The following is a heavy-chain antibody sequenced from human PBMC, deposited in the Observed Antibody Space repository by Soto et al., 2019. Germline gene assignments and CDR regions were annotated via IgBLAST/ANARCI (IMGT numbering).Heavy chain of an antibody. D-gene: IGHD1-26*01. CDR3: AREGGHGTEKHLDGLDD. J-gene: IGHJ6*02. CDR2: MSGRSGVP. V-gene: IGHV1-18*01. CDR1: GYPFIKFA. Sequence: QVQLMQSGGEVKKPWASVRVSCQASGYPFIKFAIHWERQAPGHGLQWLGRMSGRSGVPNCAPTVRDRIAMATDTSNNTHYMELRSLRSDDTATYYCAREGGHGTEKHLDGLDDWGQGTVVTVSS.